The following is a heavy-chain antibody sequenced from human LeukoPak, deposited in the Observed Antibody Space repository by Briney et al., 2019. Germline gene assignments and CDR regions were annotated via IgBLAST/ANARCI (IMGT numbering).Heavy chain of an antibody. D-gene: IGHD3-3*01. J-gene: IGHJ3*02. V-gene: IGHV1-2*04. Sequence: GASVKVSCKASGYTFTGYYMHWVRQAPGQGLEWMGWINPNSGGTNYAQKFQGWVTMTRDTSISTAYMELSRLRSDDTAVYYCARDGDMYYDSWSGVNAFDIWGQGTMVTVSS. CDR2: INPNSGGT. CDR1: GYTFTGYY. CDR3: ARDGDMYYDSWSGVNAFDI.